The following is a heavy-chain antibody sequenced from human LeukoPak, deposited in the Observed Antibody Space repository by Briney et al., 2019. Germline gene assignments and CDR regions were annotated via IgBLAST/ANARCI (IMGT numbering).Heavy chain of an antibody. V-gene: IGHV4-59*12. CDR1: GGSISSYY. D-gene: IGHD4-17*01. J-gene: IGHJ4*02. Sequence: SETLSLTCTVSGGSISSYYWSWIRQPPGKGLEWIGYIYYSGSTNYNPSLKSRVTISVDTSKNQFSLKLSSVTAADTAVYYCARETTGLARYFDYWGQGTLVTVSS. CDR3: ARETTGLARYFDY. CDR2: IYYSGST.